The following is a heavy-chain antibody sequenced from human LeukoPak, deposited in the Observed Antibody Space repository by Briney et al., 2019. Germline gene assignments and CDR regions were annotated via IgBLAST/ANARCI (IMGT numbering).Heavy chain of an antibody. CDR3: ARELTVAGDPDAFDI. D-gene: IGHD6-19*01. Sequence: ASVKVSCKASGYTFTSYGISWVRQAPGQGLEWMGWIRAYNGNTNYAQKIQGRVTMTTDTSTSTAYMELRSLRSDDTAVYYCARELTVAGDPDAFDIWGQGTMVTVSS. CDR2: IRAYNGNT. J-gene: IGHJ3*02. V-gene: IGHV1-18*01. CDR1: GYTFTSYG.